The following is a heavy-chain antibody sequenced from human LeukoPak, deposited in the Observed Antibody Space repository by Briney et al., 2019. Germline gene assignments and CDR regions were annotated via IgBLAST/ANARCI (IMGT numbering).Heavy chain of an antibody. Sequence: KPSETLSLTCAVYGGSFSGYYWSWIRQPPGKGLEWIGEINHSGSTNYNPSLKSRVTISVDTSKNQFSLKLSSVTAADTAVYYCARDNRGKRYWYFDLWGRGTLVTVSS. CDR2: INHSGST. CDR3: ARDNRGKRYWYFDL. J-gene: IGHJ2*01. CDR1: GGSFSGYY. V-gene: IGHV4-34*01. D-gene: IGHD3-10*01.